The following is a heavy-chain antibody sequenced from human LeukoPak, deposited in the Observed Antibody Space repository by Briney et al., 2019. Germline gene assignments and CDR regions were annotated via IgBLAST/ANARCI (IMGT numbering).Heavy chain of an antibody. Sequence: SETLSLTCTVSGGSISSSSYYWGWIRQPPGKGLEWIGYIYYSGSTNYNPSLKSRVTISVDTSKNQFSLKLSSVTAADTAVYYCAGGYSYGSTYYYMDVWGKGTTVTISS. CDR1: GGSISSSSYY. J-gene: IGHJ6*03. CDR3: AGGYSYGSTYYYMDV. D-gene: IGHD5-18*01. V-gene: IGHV4-61*05. CDR2: IYYSGST.